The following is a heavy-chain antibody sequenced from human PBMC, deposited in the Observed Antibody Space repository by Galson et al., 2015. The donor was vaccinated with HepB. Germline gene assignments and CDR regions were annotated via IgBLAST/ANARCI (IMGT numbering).Heavy chain of an antibody. J-gene: IGHJ6*02. CDR2: INPSGGGT. V-gene: IGHV1-46*01. Sequence: SVKVSCKASENTFTNYYMHWVRQAPGQGLDYMGMINPSGGGTNYAQKFKGRVTMTRDTSTTTVYMELSSLTSEDTAIYYCARGLYLGEAAAPYYYGLDVWGQGTAVTVSS. CDR3: ARGLYLGEAAAPYYYGLDV. CDR1: ENTFTNYY. D-gene: IGHD6-13*01.